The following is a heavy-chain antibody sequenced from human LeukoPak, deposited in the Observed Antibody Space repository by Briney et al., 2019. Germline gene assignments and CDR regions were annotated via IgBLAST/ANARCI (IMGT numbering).Heavy chain of an antibody. CDR2: IYPGDSDT. Sequence: GASLKISCKGSGSSFTSYWIGWVRRMPGKGLEGLGIIYPGDSDTRYSPSFQGQVTISADKSISTAYLQWSSLKASDTAMYYCARHVALDSSSWYYGYYYGMDVWGQGTTVTVSS. D-gene: IGHD6-13*01. V-gene: IGHV5-51*01. CDR3: ARHVALDSSSWYYGYYYGMDV. CDR1: GSSFTSYW. J-gene: IGHJ6*02.